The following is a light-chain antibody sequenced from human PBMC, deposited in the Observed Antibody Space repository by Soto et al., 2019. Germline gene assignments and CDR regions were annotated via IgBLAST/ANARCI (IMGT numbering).Light chain of an antibody. J-gene: IGKJ1*01. V-gene: IGKV1-5*03. CDR1: QSISSW. Sequence: DIKMTKSPSTLSASVVDRVTITCRASQSISSWLAWYQHKPGKAHKLLIYNVSSLESGGPSRFIGSGSGTEFTLNLSTLQPEDFAKYYCLQYQSQSWTFGQETKVEMK. CDR2: NVS. CDR3: LQYQSQSWT.